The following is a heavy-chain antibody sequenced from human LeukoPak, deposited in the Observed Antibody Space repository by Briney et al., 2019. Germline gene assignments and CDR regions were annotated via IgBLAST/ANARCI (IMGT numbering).Heavy chain of an antibody. V-gene: IGHV1-18*01. CDR1: GYTFTSFV. D-gene: IGHD3-3*01. CDR2: ISAYNGNT. CDR3: ARAAGGIIQVGWFAP. Sequence: ASVKVSCKASGYTFTSFVISWVRPAPGQGLEWMGWISAYNGNTNYAQKLQGRVTMTTDTSTSTAYMELRTLRSDDTAVYYSARAAGGIIQVGWFAPWRQGQVVLVSS. J-gene: IGHJ5*02.